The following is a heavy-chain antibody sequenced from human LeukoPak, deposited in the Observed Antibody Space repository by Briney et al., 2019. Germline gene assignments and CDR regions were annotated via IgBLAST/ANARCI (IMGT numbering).Heavy chain of an antibody. Sequence: ASVKVSCKASGYTFTNYGVNWVRQAPGQGLEWMGWINTNTGNPTYAQGFTGRFVFSLDTSVSTAYLQISSLKAEDTAVYYCARVGQQLPCDYWGQGTLVTVSS. CDR2: INTNTGNP. CDR3: ARVGQQLPCDY. J-gene: IGHJ4*02. V-gene: IGHV7-4-1*02. D-gene: IGHD6-13*01. CDR1: GYTFTNYG.